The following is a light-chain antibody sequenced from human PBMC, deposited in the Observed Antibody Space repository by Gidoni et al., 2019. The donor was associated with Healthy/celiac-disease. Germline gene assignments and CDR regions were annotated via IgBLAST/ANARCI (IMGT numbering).Light chain of an antibody. CDR2: SNN. CDR1: SSNIGSNY. V-gene: IGLV1-47*02. Sequence: QSVLTQPPSASGTPGQRVTISCSGSSSNIGSNYVYWYQQLPGTAPKLLIYSNNQRPSGVADRFSGSKSGTSASLAISGRRSEDEADYYCAAWDDSLSGRVFGGGTKLTVL. CDR3: AAWDDSLSGRV. J-gene: IGLJ3*02.